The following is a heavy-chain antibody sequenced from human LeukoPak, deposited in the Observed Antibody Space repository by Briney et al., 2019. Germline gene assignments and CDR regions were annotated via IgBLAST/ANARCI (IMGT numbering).Heavy chain of an antibody. D-gene: IGHD1-26*01. Sequence: GGSLRLSCAASGFTVSSNYMTWVRQAPGKGLEWVSYISSSGSTIYYADSVKGRFTISRDNAKNSLYLQMNSLRAEDTAVYYCARVLWELLTFDYWGQGTLVTVSS. V-gene: IGHV3-11*01. CDR1: GFTVSSNY. CDR3: ARVLWELLTFDY. CDR2: ISSSGSTI. J-gene: IGHJ4*02.